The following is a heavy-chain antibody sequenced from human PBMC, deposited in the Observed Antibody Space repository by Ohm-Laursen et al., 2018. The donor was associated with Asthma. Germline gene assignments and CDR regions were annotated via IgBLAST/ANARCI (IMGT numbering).Heavy chain of an antibody. CDR3: ARTFTGPFDY. J-gene: IGHJ4*02. Sequence: SDTLSLTCTVSGGSISSYYWSWIRQPPGKGLEWIGYIYYSGSTNYNPSLKSRVTISVDTSKNQFSLKLSPVTAADTAVYYCARTFTGPFDYWGQGTLVTVSS. CDR1: GGSISSYY. CDR2: IYYSGST. V-gene: IGHV4-59*07.